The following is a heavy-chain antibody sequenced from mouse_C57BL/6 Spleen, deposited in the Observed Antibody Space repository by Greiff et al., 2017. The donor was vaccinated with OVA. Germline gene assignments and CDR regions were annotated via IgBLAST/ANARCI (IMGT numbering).Heavy chain of an antibody. V-gene: IGHV2-9-1*01. CDR3: AREAYDDGSSYDWYFDV. CDR1: GFSLTSYA. D-gene: IGHD1-1*01. CDR2: IWTGGGT. Sequence: VKLQESGPGLVAPSQSLSITCTVSGFSLTSYAISWVRQPPGKGLEWLGVIWTGGGTNYNSALKSRLSISKDNSKSQVFLKMNSLQTDDTARYYCAREAYDDGSSYDWYFDVWGTGTTVTVSS. J-gene: IGHJ1*03.